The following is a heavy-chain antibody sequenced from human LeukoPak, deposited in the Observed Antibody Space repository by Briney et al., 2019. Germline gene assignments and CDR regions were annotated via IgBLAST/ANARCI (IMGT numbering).Heavy chain of an antibody. D-gene: IGHD3-22*01. CDR3: ARDDYYDSSGYYYGLVY. J-gene: IGHJ4*02. CDR1: GDSINGGYY. CDR2: IYHSGRT. Sequence: RASETLSLTCSVSGDSINGGYYWGWIRQPPGKGLQWIATIYHSGRTYYNPSFTSRVTISVDTSKNQFSLKLTSVTAADSAVYYCARDDYYDSSGYYYGLVYWGQGTLVTVSS. V-gene: IGHV4-38-2*02.